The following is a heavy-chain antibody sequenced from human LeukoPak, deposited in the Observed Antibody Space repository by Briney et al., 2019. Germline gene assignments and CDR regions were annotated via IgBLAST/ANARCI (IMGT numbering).Heavy chain of an antibody. CDR1: GFAFSDYY. Sequence: KTGGSLRLSCVASGFAFSDYYMSWIRQAPGKGLEWLSYISSTGLTIYYADSVKGRFTISRDNAMNLLSLQMDSLRPEDTAVYYCVSSSEVLWFGEFSDWGQGTQVTVSS. CDR3: VSSSEVLWFGEFSD. J-gene: IGHJ4*02. CDR2: ISSTGLTI. D-gene: IGHD3-10*01. V-gene: IGHV3-11*04.